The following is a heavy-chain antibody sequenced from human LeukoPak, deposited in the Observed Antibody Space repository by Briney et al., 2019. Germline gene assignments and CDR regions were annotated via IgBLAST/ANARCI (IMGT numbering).Heavy chain of an antibody. V-gene: IGHV1-3*01. Sequence: ASVKVSCKASGYTFTSYAMHWVRQAPGQRLEWMGWISAGNGNTLYSQKFQGRVTMTRDTSATTAYMELSSLRAEDTAVYYCARNIVATRKLDYWGQGTLVTVSS. CDR3: ARNIVATRKLDY. J-gene: IGHJ4*02. CDR2: ISAGNGNT. D-gene: IGHD5-12*01. CDR1: GYTFTSYA.